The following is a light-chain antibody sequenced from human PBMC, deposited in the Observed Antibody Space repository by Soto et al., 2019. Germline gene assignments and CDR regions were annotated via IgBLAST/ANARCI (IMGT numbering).Light chain of an antibody. Sequence: QSVLTQPPSASGTPGQRVTISCSGSNSNIGTGFDVHWYQQLPGTAPKLLIYGNNNRPSGVPDRFSGSKSGTSASLAITGLQADDEADYYCQSYDSSLSGHVVFGGGTQLTVL. CDR1: NSNIGTGFD. CDR3: QSYDSSLSGHVV. J-gene: IGLJ2*01. CDR2: GNN. V-gene: IGLV1-40*01.